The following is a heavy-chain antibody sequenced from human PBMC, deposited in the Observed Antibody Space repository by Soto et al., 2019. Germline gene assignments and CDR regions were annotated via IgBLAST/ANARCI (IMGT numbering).Heavy chain of an antibody. CDR2: IFPDDSDI. V-gene: IGHV5-51*01. CDR3: VRRISWYYVDS. J-gene: IGHJ4*02. CDR1: GYSFTRYW. D-gene: IGHD1-1*01. Sequence: PGESLKISCKASGYSFTRYWIGWVRQKPGQGLEWMGVIFPDDSDIRYNPSFRGQVTISADKSINTVYLQWIGLKASDTALYYCVRRISWYYVDSWGQGPPVTVSS.